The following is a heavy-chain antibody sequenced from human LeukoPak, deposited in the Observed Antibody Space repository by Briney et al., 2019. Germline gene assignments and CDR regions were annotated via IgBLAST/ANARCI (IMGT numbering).Heavy chain of an antibody. D-gene: IGHD3-9*01. CDR3: TRGSYDVLTGRSTLGEY. Sequence: SETLCLTCTVSGGSISSYYWSWIRQPPGKGLEWIGYIYYSGSTYYNSSLKSRVTISIDTSKNHFSLRLTSVTASDTAVYFCTRGSYDVLTGRSTLGEYWGQGTLVAVSS. J-gene: IGHJ4*02. CDR1: GGSISSYY. V-gene: IGHV4-59*04. CDR2: IYYSGST.